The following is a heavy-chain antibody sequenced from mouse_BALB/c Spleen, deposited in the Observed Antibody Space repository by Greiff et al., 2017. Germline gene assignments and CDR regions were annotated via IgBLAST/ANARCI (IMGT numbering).Heavy chain of an antibody. V-gene: IGHV14-3*02. CDR2: IDPANGNT. CDR3: ARVDYYRYAWFAY. D-gene: IGHD2-14*01. J-gene: IGHJ3*01. CDR1: GFNIKDTY. Sequence: DVKLQESGAELVKPGASVKLSCTASGFNIKDTYMHWVKQRPEQGLEWIGRIDPANGNTKYDPKFQGKATITADTSSNTAYLQLSSLTSEDTAVYYCARVDYYRYAWFAYWGQGTLVTVSA.